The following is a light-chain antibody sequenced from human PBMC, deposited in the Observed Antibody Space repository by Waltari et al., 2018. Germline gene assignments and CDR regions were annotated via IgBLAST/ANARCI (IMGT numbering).Light chain of an antibody. CDR3: QQFGSSPRT. V-gene: IGKV3-20*01. CDR1: QSVSNNY. Sequence: EIVLTQSPGTLSLSPGERATPSRRASQSVSNNYLLWYQQKPGQAPRVLIYGASNRATGIPDRFSGSGSGTDFTLTISRLEPEDVAVYYCQQFGSSPRTFGQGTKVEIK. CDR2: GAS. J-gene: IGKJ1*01.